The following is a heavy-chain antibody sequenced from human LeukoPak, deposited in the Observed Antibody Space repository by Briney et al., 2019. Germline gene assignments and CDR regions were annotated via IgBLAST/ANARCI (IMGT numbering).Heavy chain of an antibody. CDR3: ARYALYGGEYGMDV. Sequence: GGSLRLSCAASGFTFSSYEMNWVRQAPGKGLEWVSYISSSGSTIYYADSVKGRFTISRDNAKNSLYLLMNSLRAEDTAVYYCARYALYGGEYGMDVWGQGTTVTVSS. CDR1: GFTFSSYE. J-gene: IGHJ6*02. CDR2: ISSSGSTI. V-gene: IGHV3-48*03. D-gene: IGHD4-23*01.